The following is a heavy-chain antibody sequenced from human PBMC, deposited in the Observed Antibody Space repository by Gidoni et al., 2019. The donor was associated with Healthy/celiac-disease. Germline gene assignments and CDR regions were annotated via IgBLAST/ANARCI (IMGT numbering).Heavy chain of an antibody. Sequence: GGSLRLSCAASGFTVSSHYMSWVRQAPGKGLEWVSAIYSGGSTYYADSVKGRCTISRDNSKDTLYLQMNSLRAEDTAVYYCAREKYYYGSGSYLYENGAYYYGMDVWGQGTTVTVSS. CDR3: AREKYYYGSGSYLYENGAYYYGMDV. J-gene: IGHJ6*02. CDR1: GFTVSSHY. V-gene: IGHV3-66*01. CDR2: IYSGGST. D-gene: IGHD3-10*01.